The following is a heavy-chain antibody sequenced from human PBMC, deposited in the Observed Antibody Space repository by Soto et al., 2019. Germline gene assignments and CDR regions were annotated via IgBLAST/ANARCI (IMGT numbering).Heavy chain of an antibody. V-gene: IGHV4-39*01. D-gene: IGHD3-9*01. CDR1: GGSISSSSYY. CDR3: ASPILTGYYTRYYYGMDV. CDR2: IYYSGST. J-gene: IGHJ6*02. Sequence: SETLSLTCTVSGGSISSSSYYWGWVRQPPGKGLEWIGSIYYSGSTYYNPSLKSRVTISVDTSKNQFSLKLSSVTAADTAVYYCASPILTGYYTRYYYGMDVWGQGTTVTVSS.